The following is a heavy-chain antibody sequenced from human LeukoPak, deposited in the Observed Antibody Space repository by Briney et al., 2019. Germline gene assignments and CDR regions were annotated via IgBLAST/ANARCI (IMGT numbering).Heavy chain of an antibody. CDR1: GGSISTNNYY. J-gene: IGHJ4*02. CDR2: IYYSVST. D-gene: IGHD3-22*01. Sequence: PSETLSLTCTVSGGSISTNNYYWRWIRQPPGKGLEWVGSIYYSVSTYYNPSLKSRITISIDTSKNQFSLKLSSVTAADTAVYYCVTQRGYYDSPDNYWGQGTLVTVSS. CDR3: VTQRGYYDSPDNY. V-gene: IGHV4-39*01.